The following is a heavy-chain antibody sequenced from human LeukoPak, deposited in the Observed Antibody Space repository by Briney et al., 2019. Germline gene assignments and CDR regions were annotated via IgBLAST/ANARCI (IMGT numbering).Heavy chain of an antibody. J-gene: IGHJ4*02. CDR1: GYTFTSYD. CDR2: MNPNSGNT. D-gene: IGHD6-19*01. V-gene: IGHV1-8*01. Sequence: GASVKVSCKASGYTFTSYDINWVRQATGQGLEWMGWMNPNSGNTGYAQKFQGRVTMTRNTSISTAYMELSSLRSEDTAVYYCARFDTGVAGIYYWGQGTLVTVSS. CDR3: ARFDTGVAGIYY.